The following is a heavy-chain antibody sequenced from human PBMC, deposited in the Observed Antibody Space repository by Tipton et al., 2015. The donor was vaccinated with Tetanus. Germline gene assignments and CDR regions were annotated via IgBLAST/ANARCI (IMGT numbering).Heavy chain of an antibody. CDR2: ISNSGTS. D-gene: IGHD1-1*01. J-gene: IGHJ4*02. V-gene: IGHV4-39*01. CDR1: DESISSSSYY. CDR3: ARANNEFPKKGPFDS. Sequence: TLSLTCTVSDESISSSSYYWGWIRHHPGRGLEWIASISNSGTSYNNPSFRSRVTISVDTSKNQFSLKLNSVTAADTAVYYCARANNEFPKKGPFDSWGQGRLVIVSS.